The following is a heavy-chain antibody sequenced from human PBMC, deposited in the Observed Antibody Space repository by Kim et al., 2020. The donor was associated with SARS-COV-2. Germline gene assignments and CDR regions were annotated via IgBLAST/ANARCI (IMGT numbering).Heavy chain of an antibody. J-gene: IGHJ4*02. D-gene: IGHD3-22*01. Sequence: AEAVKGRFTIARDKSKNTLYLQMNSLRAEDTAVYYCANTLYYDSSGYFDYWGQGTLVTVSS. V-gene: IGHV3-23*01. CDR3: ANTLYYDSSGYFDY.